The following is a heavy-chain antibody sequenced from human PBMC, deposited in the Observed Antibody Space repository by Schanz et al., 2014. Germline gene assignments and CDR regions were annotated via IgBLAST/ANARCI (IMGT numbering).Heavy chain of an antibody. CDR2: ISGSGGST. CDR3: ARKTDSSGTGDY. V-gene: IGHV3-23*01. J-gene: IGHJ4*02. Sequence: EVQLLESGGALEQPGGSLRFSCAASGFTFSSYAMSWVRQAPGKGLEWVSAISGSGGSTYYADSVKGRFTISRDNSKNTLYLQMNSLRAEDTAVYYCARKTDSSGTGDYWGQGTLVTVSS. D-gene: IGHD6-19*01. CDR1: GFTFSSYA.